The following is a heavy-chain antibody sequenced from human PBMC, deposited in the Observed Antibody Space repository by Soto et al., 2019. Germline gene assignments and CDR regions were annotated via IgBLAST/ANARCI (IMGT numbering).Heavy chain of an antibody. CDR3: ARPAVQGVYYYGMDV. CDR1: GYSFTSYW. J-gene: IGHJ6*02. D-gene: IGHD3-10*01. V-gene: IGHV5-51*01. Sequence: ESLKISCKGSGYSFTSYWIGWVRQMPGKGLEWMGIIYPGDSDTRYSPSFQGQVTISADKSISTAYLQWSSLKASDTAMYYCARPAVQGVYYYGMDVWGQGTTVTVSS. CDR2: IYPGDSDT.